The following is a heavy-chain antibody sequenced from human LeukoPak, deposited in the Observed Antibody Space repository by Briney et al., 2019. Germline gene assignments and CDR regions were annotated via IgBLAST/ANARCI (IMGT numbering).Heavy chain of an antibody. J-gene: IGHJ4*02. CDR1: RFTFSSAW. V-gene: IGHV3-15*01. Sequence: PGGSLRLSCEASRFTFSSAWMSWVRQAPGKGLEWVGRIKSKADGGATDYAAPVKGRFSVSRDDSKNTFYLQMNNLKTEDTAVYYCTTAAYDGKDYWGPGTLVTVSS. CDR3: TTAAYDGKDY. CDR2: IKSKADGGAT. D-gene: IGHD4-23*01.